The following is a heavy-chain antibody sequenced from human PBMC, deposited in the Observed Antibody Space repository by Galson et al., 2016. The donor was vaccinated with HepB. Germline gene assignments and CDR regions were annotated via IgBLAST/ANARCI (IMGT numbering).Heavy chain of an antibody. V-gene: IGHV3-48*02. CDR1: GFTFSSYS. Sequence: SLRLSCAASGFTFSSYSTNWVRQAPGKGLEWVSYISSSSSSIYYADSVKGRFTISRDNAKNSLNLQMNSLRDEDTAVYYCARDRRGNWNEVDALDIWGQGTMVTVSS. CDR2: ISSSSSSI. CDR3: ARDRRGNWNEVDALDI. D-gene: IGHD1-20*01. J-gene: IGHJ3*02.